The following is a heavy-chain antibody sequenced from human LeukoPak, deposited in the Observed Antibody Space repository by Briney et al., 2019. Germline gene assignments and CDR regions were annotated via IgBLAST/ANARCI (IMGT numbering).Heavy chain of an antibody. Sequence: GGSLRLSCAASGFTFSSYWMHWVRQAPGKGLEWVAVISYDGSNKYYADSVKGRFTISRDNSKNTLYLQMNSLRAEDTAVYYCATPTITIFHDDYWGQGTLVTVSS. D-gene: IGHD3-3*01. CDR1: GFTFSSYW. V-gene: IGHV3-30*03. CDR3: ATPTITIFHDDY. J-gene: IGHJ4*02. CDR2: ISYDGSNK.